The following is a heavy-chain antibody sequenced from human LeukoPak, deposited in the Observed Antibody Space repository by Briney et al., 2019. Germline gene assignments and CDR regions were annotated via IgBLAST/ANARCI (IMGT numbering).Heavy chain of an antibody. CDR1: GYSISSGYY. CDR2: IYTSGST. V-gene: IGHV4-38-2*02. Sequence: PSETLSLTCTVSGYSISSGYYWGWIRQPPGKGLEWIGYIYTSGSTNYNPSLKSRVTISVDTSKNRFSLKLSSVTAADTAVYYCARGYCTNGVCYPWFDPWGQGTLVTVSS. J-gene: IGHJ5*02. D-gene: IGHD2-8*01. CDR3: ARGYCTNGVCYPWFDP.